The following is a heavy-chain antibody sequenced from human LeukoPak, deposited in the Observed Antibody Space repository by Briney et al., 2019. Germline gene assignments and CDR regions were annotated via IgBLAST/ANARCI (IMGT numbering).Heavy chain of an antibody. CDR1: GGSISSYY. V-gene: IGHV4-59*08. Sequence: SETLSLTCTVSGGSISSYYWSWIRQPPGKGLEWIGCIYYSGSTNYNPSLKSRVTISVDTSKNQFSLKLSSVTAADTAVYYCARQGYSFDYWGQGTLVTVSS. D-gene: IGHD3-22*01. J-gene: IGHJ4*02. CDR3: ARQGYSFDY. CDR2: IYYSGST.